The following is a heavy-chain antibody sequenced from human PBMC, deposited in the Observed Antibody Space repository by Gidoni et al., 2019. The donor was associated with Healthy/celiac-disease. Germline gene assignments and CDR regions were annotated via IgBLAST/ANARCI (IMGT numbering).Heavy chain of an antibody. CDR2: IWYDGSNK. V-gene: IGHV3-33*01. CDR3: ARDWGAFGSALDY. CDR1: GFPFSSYG. Sequence: QVQLVESGGGVVQPGRSLRPSCAASGFPFSSYGLHWVRQAPGKGLEWVVGIWYDGSNKYYADSVKGRFTISRDNSKNTLYLQMNSLRAEDTAVYYCARDWGAFGSALDYWGQGTLVTVSS. D-gene: IGHD3-10*01. J-gene: IGHJ4*02.